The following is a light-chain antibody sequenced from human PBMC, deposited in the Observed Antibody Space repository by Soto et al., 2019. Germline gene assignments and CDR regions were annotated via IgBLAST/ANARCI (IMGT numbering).Light chain of an antibody. J-gene: IGLJ2*01. CDR1: SSNIGSNS. CDR3: AAWDDTLNGHVV. Sequence: QSVLTQPPSASGTPGQRVTISCSGSSSNIGSNSANWYQQLPGTAPKLVMYSTNQRPSGVPDRFSGSKSCTSASLAISDLQSEDEADYYCAAWDDTLNGHVVFGGGTKLTVL. V-gene: IGLV1-44*01. CDR2: STN.